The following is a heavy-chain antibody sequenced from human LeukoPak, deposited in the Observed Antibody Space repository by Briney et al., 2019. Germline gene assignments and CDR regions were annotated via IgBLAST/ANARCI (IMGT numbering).Heavy chain of an antibody. CDR3: AKVIQLWPGYDY. D-gene: IGHD5-18*01. CDR2: ISGSGGST. Sequence: GGSLRLSCEASGVTFSNYAMSWVRQAPGKGLEWVSTISGSGGSTNYADSAKGRFTISRDNSKNTLYLQMNSLRAEDTAVYYCAKVIQLWPGYDYWGQGTLVTVSS. V-gene: IGHV3-23*01. CDR1: GVTFSNYA. J-gene: IGHJ4*02.